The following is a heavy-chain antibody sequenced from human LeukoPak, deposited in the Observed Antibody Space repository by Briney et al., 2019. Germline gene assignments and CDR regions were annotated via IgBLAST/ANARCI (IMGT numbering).Heavy chain of an antibody. CDR3: AKDHNLGYCSGGSCYYFDY. J-gene: IGHJ4*02. D-gene: IGHD2-15*01. CDR2: IRYDGSNK. V-gene: IGHV3-30*02. CDR1: GFTFSSYG. Sequence: AGGSLRLSSAASGFTFSSYGMHWVRQAPGKGLEWVAFIRYDGSNKYYADSVKGRFTISRDNSKNTLYLQMNSLRAEDTAVYYCAKDHNLGYCSGGSCYYFDYWGQGSLVTVSS.